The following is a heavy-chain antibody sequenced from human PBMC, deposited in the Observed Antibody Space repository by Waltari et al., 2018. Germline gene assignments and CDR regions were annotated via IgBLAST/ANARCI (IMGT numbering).Heavy chain of an antibody. D-gene: IGHD2-15*01. CDR2: IIPIFGTA. Sequence: QVQLVQSGAEVKKPGSSVKVSCKASGGTFSSSDISWVRQAPAQGLEWMGRIIPIFGTANYAQKFQGRVTITADKSTSTAYMELSSLRSEDTAVYYCASGESGGIYYYYYYGMDVWGQGTTVTVSS. J-gene: IGHJ6*02. CDR3: ASGESGGIYYYYYYGMDV. V-gene: IGHV1-69*08. CDR1: GGTFSSSD.